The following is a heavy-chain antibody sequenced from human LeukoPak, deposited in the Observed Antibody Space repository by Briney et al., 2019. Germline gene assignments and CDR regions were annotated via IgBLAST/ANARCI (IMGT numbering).Heavy chain of an antibody. D-gene: IGHD5-18*01. Sequence: GASVKVSCKXSGGTFSSYAISWVRQAPGQGLEWMGRIIPIFGTANYAQKFQGRVTITTDESTSTAYMELSSLRSEDTAVYYCARGDRYSYGTFDYWGQGTLVTVSS. CDR2: IIPIFGTA. J-gene: IGHJ4*02. V-gene: IGHV1-69*05. CDR1: GGTFSSYA. CDR3: ARGDRYSYGTFDY.